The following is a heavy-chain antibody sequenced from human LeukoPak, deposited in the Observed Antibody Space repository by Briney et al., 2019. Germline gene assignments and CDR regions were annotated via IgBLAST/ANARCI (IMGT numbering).Heavy chain of an antibody. CDR3: ARGADIVGATPFDY. J-gene: IGHJ4*02. CDR1: GFTFSSYS. D-gene: IGHD1-26*01. Sequence: GSLRLSCAASGFTFSSYSMKWVRQAPGEGLEWVSSISSSSSYIYYADSVKGRFTISRDNAKNSLYLQMNSLRAEDTAVYYCARGADIVGATPFDYWGQGTLVTVSS. V-gene: IGHV3-21*01. CDR2: ISSSSSYI.